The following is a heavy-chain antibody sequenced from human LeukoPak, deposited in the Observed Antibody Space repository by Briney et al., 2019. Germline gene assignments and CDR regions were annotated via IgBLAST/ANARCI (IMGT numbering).Heavy chain of an antibody. CDR3: ETQDYGGKTGDY. D-gene: IGHD4-23*01. Sequence: GGSLRLSCAASYLTFSSYSINWGRQAPGKGLEWVSYIGTSSSTIYYADSVKGRFTISRDNAKNSLYLQMTSLRGEDTAVYYCETQDYGGKTGDYWGQGTLVTVSS. CDR2: IGTSSSTI. CDR1: YLTFSSYS. J-gene: IGHJ4*02. V-gene: IGHV3-48*01.